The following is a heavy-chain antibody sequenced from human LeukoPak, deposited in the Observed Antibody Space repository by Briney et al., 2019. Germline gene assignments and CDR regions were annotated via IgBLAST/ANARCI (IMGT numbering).Heavy chain of an antibody. CDR2: IYYSGST. CDR3: ARETRNYYDSSGYYLVDH. J-gene: IGHJ4*02. D-gene: IGHD3-22*01. Sequence: SETPSLTCTVSGVSISSSNSYWGWIRQPPGKGLEWIGSIYYSGSTYYNPSLKSRVTISADTSKNQFSLKLSSVTAADTAVYYCARETRNYYDSSGYYLVDHWGQGTLVTVSS. CDR1: GVSISSSNSY. V-gene: IGHV4-39*07.